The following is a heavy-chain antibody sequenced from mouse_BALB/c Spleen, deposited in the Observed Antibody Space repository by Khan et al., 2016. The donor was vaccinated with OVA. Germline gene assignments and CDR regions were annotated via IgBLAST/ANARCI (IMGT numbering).Heavy chain of an antibody. CDR2: ISYSGCT. D-gene: IGHD1-1*01. CDR1: GYSITSDYA. Sequence: EVQLQESGPGLLKPSQSLSLTCTVTGYSITSDYAWNWIRQFPGNKLECMSYISYSGCTTYSPSLRSRISITRDTSKNQFFLQLNSVTTEDTAAYYCASGGLLLRNPDYFDYWGQGTTLTVSS. CDR3: ASGGLLLRNPDYFDY. V-gene: IGHV3-2*02. J-gene: IGHJ2*01.